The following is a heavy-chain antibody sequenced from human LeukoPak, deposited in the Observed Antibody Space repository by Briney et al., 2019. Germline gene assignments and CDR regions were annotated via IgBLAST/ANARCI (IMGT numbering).Heavy chain of an antibody. CDR2: TSPNIGET. D-gene: IGHD3-9*01. CDR3: ARDDYNIYTGYYENHPLFDY. Sequence: ASVKVSCKASGYTFTTYAISWVRQAPGQGLEWMGWTSPNIGETNFLQRFQGRVSVTTDTSTSTVYMELRSLRSDDTAVYYCARDDYNIYTGYYENHPLFDYWGQGTLVTVSS. V-gene: IGHV1-18*01. J-gene: IGHJ4*02. CDR1: GYTFTTYA.